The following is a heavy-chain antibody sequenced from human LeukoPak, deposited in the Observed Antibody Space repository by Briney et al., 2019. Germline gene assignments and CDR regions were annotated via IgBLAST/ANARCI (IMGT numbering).Heavy chain of an antibody. D-gene: IGHD3-10*01. CDR3: ARGARGSGTASDY. Sequence: PGGSLRLSCAASGFTFSSYAMHWVRQAPGKGLEYVSAISSNGGSTYYANSVKGRFTISRDNSKNTLYLQMNSLRAEDTAVYYCARGARGSGTASDYWGQGTLVTVSS. CDR2: ISSNGGST. J-gene: IGHJ4*02. V-gene: IGHV3-64*01. CDR1: GFTFSSYA.